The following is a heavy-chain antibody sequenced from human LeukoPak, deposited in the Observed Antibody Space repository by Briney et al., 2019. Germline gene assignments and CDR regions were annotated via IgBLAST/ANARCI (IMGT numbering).Heavy chain of an antibody. Sequence: ASVKVSCKASGYTFTSYGISWVRQAPGQGLEWMGWISAYNGNTNYAQKLQGRVTMTTDTSTSTAYMELRSLRSDDTAVYYCARGPARYCSGGSCRKPNWFDPWGQGTLVTVSS. V-gene: IGHV1-18*01. J-gene: IGHJ5*02. D-gene: IGHD2-15*01. CDR3: ARGPARYCSGGSCRKPNWFDP. CDR1: GYTFTSYG. CDR2: ISAYNGNT.